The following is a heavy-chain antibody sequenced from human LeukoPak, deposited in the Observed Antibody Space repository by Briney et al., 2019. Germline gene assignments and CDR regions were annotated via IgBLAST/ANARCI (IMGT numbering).Heavy chain of an antibody. J-gene: IGHJ5*02. Sequence: SETLSLTCTVSGGSISSYYWSWIRQPPGKGLEWIAYISDIGSINYNPSLKSRVTISLDTSKNQFSPKLSSVTAADTAVYYCARHPFQYPFDHWGQGTVVSVSS. D-gene: IGHD2/OR15-2a*01. CDR2: ISDIGSI. CDR1: GGSISSYY. V-gene: IGHV4-59*08. CDR3: ARHPFQYPFDH.